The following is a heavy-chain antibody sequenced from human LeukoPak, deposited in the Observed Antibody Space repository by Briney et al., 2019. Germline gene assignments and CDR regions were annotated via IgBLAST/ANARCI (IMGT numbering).Heavy chain of an antibody. D-gene: IGHD3-22*01. V-gene: IGHV5-51*01. J-gene: IGHJ3*02. Sequence: GESLKISCKGSGYSFTSYWIGWVRQMAPKGLEWMGIIYPSDSDTRYNPYSQGQVTISANKSTSTAYLQCSSLKAADTALFYCASFYSPDSSSTGVAFDIWGQGTMVTVSS. CDR2: IYPSDSDT. CDR3: ASFYSPDSSSTGVAFDI. CDR1: GYSFTSYW.